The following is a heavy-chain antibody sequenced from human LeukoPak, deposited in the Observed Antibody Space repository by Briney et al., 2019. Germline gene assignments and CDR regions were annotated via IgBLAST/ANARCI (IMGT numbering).Heavy chain of an antibody. V-gene: IGHV3-74*01. CDR2: INNDGSAP. CDR3: ARGVPYDSWSGPHYSDY. D-gene: IGHD3-3*01. Sequence: PGGSLRLSCAASGFTFSNYWMHWVRQAPGKGLVWVSRINNDGSAPSYADSVKGRFTISRDNAKNSLYLQMNSLRAEDTAVYYCARGVPYDSWSGPHYSDYWGQGTLVTVSS. J-gene: IGHJ4*02. CDR1: GFTFSNYW.